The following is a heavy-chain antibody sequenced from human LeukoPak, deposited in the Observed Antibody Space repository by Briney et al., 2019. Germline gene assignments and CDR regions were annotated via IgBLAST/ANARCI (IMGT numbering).Heavy chain of an antibody. J-gene: IGHJ4*02. CDR3: ARVNYYDSSGYPSFDY. D-gene: IGHD3-22*01. V-gene: IGHV3-30*04. CDR1: GFTFSNYD. CDR2: ILYDGSNK. Sequence: GGSLRLSCAASGFTFSNYDMHWVRQAPGKGLEWVAVILYDGSNKYYADSVKGRFTISRDNSKSTLYLQMNSLRAEDTAVYYCARVNYYDSSGYPSFDYWGQGTLVTVSS.